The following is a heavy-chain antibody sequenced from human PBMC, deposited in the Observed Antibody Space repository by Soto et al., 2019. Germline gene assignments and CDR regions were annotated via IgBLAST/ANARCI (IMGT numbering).Heavy chain of an antibody. J-gene: IGHJ4*02. V-gene: IGHV3-23*01. CDR1: GFTFTIYA. D-gene: IGHD3-10*01. CDR3: ARASGESYPGSRVFDS. Sequence: EVQLLESGGGLVQPGGSLRLSCAASGFTFTIYAMSWVRQAPGKGLEWVSGISGSGGNTYYADSVKGRFTISRDNSKNTLYLQMNSLRAEDTAIYYCARASGESYPGSRVFDSWGQGTRVTVSS. CDR2: ISGSGGNT.